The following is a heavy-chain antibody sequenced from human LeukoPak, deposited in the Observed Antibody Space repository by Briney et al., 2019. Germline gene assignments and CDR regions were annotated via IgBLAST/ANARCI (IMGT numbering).Heavy chain of an antibody. V-gene: IGHV4-39*01. D-gene: IGHD2-15*01. CDR2: IYYSGST. Sequence: SETLSLTCTVSGGSISSSSYYWGWIRQPPGKGLEWIGSIYYSGSTYYNPSLKSRVTISVDTSKNQFSLKLSSVTAADTAVYYCAPLFYSYRSGQGYWGQGTLVTVSS. CDR1: GGSISSSSYY. CDR3: APLFYSYRSGQGY. J-gene: IGHJ4*02.